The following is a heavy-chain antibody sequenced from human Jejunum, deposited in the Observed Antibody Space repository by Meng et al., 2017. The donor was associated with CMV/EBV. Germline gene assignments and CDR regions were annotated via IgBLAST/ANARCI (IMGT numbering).Heavy chain of an antibody. CDR2: VHPSSGGT. Sequence: SVKVSCKASGYSFTVHYIHWVRQAPGQGLEWMGRVHPSSGGTTYAQKFQGRVTMTRDTSISTAYMEVSSLRSDDTAVYYCARNYRDYWGQGTLVTVSS. V-gene: IGHV1-2*06. D-gene: IGHD3-10*01. CDR3: ARNYRDY. CDR1: GYSFTVHY. J-gene: IGHJ4*02.